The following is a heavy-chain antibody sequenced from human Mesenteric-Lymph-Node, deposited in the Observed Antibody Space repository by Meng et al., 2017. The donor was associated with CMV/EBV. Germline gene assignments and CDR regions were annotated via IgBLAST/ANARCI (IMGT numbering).Heavy chain of an antibody. J-gene: IGHJ4*02. CDR3: AKQYSPDY. V-gene: IGHV3-20*04. Sequence: GGSLRLSCAASGFTFDDYGMSWVRQAPGKGLEWVSGINWNGGSTGYADSVKGRFTISRDNSKNTLYLQMDSLQGEDTAVYYCAKQYSPDYWGQGTLVTVSS. CDR1: GFTFDDYG. D-gene: IGHD2-15*01. CDR2: INWNGGST.